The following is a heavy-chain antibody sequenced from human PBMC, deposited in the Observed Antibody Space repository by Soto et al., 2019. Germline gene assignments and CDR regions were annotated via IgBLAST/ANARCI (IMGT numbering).Heavy chain of an antibody. CDR3: ARVDSSGWYGYLQH. D-gene: IGHD6-19*01. CDR2: ISAYNGNT. Sequence: QVHLVQSGGEVTKPGALVKISCKASGYTFTSYGISWVRQAAGQGLEWLGWISAYNGNTNHAQNFQGRVTMTTDTSTTTAYMELRSLRSDDTAIYYCARVDSSGWYGYLQHWGQGTLVTVSS. V-gene: IGHV1-18*01. CDR1: GYTFTSYG. J-gene: IGHJ1*01.